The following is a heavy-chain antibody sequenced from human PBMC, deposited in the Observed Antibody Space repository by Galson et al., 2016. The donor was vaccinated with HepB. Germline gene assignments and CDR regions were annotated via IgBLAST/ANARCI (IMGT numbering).Heavy chain of an antibody. CDR2: IYHSGST. J-gene: IGHJ4*02. V-gene: IGHV4-4*02. CDR1: GGSISSSNW. Sequence: SETLSLTCTVSGGSISSSNWWSWVRQPPGKGLEWIGQIYHSGSTNYNPSLKSRVTISVDKSKNQFSLKLSSVTAADTALYYCAREPTSGGRWWLPGWGQGTLVTVSS. D-gene: IGHD2-15*01. CDR3: AREPTSGGRWWLPG.